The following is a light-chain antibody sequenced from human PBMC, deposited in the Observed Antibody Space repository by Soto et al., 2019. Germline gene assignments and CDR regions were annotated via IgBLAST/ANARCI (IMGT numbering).Light chain of an antibody. CDR1: QDITTS. CDR3: QQYKDYPLT. J-gene: IGKJ4*01. CDR2: AAS. Sequence: DIQMTQSPSSLSASVGDRITITCRASQDITTSLVWFQLKPGKAPKSLIYAASRLLSGVPSKFSGSGSGTDFTRTISSLQPEDFATYYCQQYKDYPLTFGGGTRVEIK. V-gene: IGKV1-16*02.